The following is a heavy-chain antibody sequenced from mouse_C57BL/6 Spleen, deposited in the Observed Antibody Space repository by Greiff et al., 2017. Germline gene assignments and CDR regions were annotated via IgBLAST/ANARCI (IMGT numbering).Heavy chain of an antibody. CDR3: AKGSSLDY. V-gene: IGHV1-52*01. J-gene: IGHJ2*01. CDR1: GYTFTSYW. CDR2: IDPSDSET. D-gene: IGHD1-1*01. Sequence: VQLQQPGAELVRPGSSVKLSCKASGYTFTSYWMHWVKQRPIQGLEWIGNIDPSDSETHYNQKFKDKATLTVDKSSSTAYMQLSSLTSENSAVYYCAKGSSLDYWGQGTTLTVSS.